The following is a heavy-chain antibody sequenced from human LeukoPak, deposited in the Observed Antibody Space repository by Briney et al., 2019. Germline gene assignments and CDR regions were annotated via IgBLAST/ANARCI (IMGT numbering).Heavy chain of an antibody. J-gene: IGHJ4*02. CDR2: INPNSGGT. Sequence: ASVKVSCKASGYTFTGYYMHWGRQAPGQGLEWMGWINPNSGGTNYAQKFQGRVTMTRDTSISTAYMELSRLRSDDTAVYYCAREKSGYDSSGYYDSYLGFDYWGQGTLVTVSS. CDR1: GYTFTGYY. D-gene: IGHD3-22*01. CDR3: AREKSGYDSSGYYDSYLGFDY. V-gene: IGHV1-2*02.